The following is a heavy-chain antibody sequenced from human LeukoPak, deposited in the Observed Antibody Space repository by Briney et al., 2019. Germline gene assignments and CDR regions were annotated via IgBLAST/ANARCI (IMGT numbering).Heavy chain of an antibody. Sequence: SETLSLTCAVSGGSISSGGYSWSWIRQPPGKGLEWIGYIYHSGSTYYNPSLKSRVTISVDRSKNQFSLKLSSVTAADTAVYYCAASQSSYYDSSGYYVWFDPWGQGTLVTVSS. CDR3: AASQSSYYDSSGYYVWFDP. CDR2: IYHSGST. CDR1: GGSISSGGYS. V-gene: IGHV4-30-2*01. J-gene: IGHJ5*02. D-gene: IGHD3-22*01.